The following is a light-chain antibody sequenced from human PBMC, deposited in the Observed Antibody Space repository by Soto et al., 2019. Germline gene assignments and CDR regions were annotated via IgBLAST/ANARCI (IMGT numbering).Light chain of an antibody. CDR1: QSVSSY. J-gene: IGKJ2*01. Sequence: EIVLTQSPATLSLSPGERATLSCSASQSVSSYLAGFQQKPGQAPRLLIYDASNRATGIPARFSGSGSGTDFTLTISSLEPEDFAVYYCQQRSNWPRTLGQGTKLEIK. CDR3: QQRSNWPRT. CDR2: DAS. V-gene: IGKV3-11*01.